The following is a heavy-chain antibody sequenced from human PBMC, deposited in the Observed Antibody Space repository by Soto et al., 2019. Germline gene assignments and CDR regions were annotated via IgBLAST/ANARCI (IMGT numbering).Heavy chain of an antibody. CDR3: ARHDGHRGSLIGY. D-gene: IGHD3-16*01. CDR1: GGSISSSSYY. J-gene: IGHJ4*02. V-gene: IGHV4-39*01. Sequence: PSETLSLTCTVSGGSISSSSYYWGWIRQPPGKGLEWIGSIYYSGSTYYNPSLKSRVTISVDTSKNQFSLKLSSVTAADTAVYYCARHDGHRGSLIGYWGQGPLVTVS. CDR2: IYYSGST.